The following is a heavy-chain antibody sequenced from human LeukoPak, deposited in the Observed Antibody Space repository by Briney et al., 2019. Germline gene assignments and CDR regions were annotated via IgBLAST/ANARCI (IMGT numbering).Heavy chain of an antibody. V-gene: IGHV4-4*07. D-gene: IGHD2-15*01. CDR3: ARVAVKGRGGSYVVVVVGAPGFFDY. Sequence: SETLSLTCTVSGVSISSYYWSWIRQPAGKGLEWIGRIYTSGSTNYNPSLKSRVTMSVDTSKNQFSLKLSSVTAADTAVYYCARVAVKGRGGSYVVVVVGAPGFFDYWGQGALVTVSS. CDR1: GVSISSYY. CDR2: IYTSGST. J-gene: IGHJ4*02.